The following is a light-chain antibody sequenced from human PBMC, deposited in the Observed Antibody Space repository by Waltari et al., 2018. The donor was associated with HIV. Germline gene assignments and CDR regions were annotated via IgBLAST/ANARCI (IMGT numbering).Light chain of an antibody. CDR3: MQSLQRPHT. Sequence: DIVMTQSLLSLTVPPGEPASISCTSSQRLSDGNGDDNLDWYVQKPVQSPQRLIYLGSNQASCVPDRFTGSGAGTSFTLKISRVEAEDVGIYYCMQSLQRPHTFGQGTKLE. CDR2: LGS. J-gene: IGKJ2*01. CDR1: QRLSDGNGDDN. V-gene: IGKV2-28*01.